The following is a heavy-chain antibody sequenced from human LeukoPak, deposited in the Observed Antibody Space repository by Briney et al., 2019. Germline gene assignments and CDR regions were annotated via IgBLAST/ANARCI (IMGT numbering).Heavy chain of an antibody. J-gene: IGHJ4*02. CDR2: IYSTGTT. CDR1: GGSIRNSSFY. V-gene: IGHV4-39*07. Sequence: SETLSLTCAVSGGSIRNSSFYWGWIRQPPGKGLEWIASIYSTGTTYYNPSIKSRITIFVDTSKNQVSLKLSSVTAADTAVYYCARVKGSGYYYVFDYWGQGTLVTVSS. CDR3: ARVKGSGYYYVFDY. D-gene: IGHD3-22*01.